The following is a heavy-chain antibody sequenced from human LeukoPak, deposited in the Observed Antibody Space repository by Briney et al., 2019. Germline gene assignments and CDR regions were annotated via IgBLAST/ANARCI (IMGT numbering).Heavy chain of an antibody. CDR1: ATPSLAL. V-gene: IGHV3-48*01. CDR3: ARGIAGSITTFGVLAGGYFDI. J-gene: IGHJ4*02. D-gene: IGHD3-3*01. Sequence: PGRSMRPSSLLATPSLALISTSWDRHAPGKGPEWGAYISRITTAIYYADSVQGRFAISRDSGKNSIFLQMSSLRVTDTTVYYCARGIAGSITTFGVLAGGYFDIWGQGSLVTVSS. CDR2: ISRITTAI.